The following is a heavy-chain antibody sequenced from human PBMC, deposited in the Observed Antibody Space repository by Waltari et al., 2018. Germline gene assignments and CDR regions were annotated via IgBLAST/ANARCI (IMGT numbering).Heavy chain of an antibody. V-gene: IGHV3-30*01. J-gene: IGHJ5*02. Sequence: QVQLVESGGGVVQPGRSLRLSCAASGFTFSSYAMHWVRQAPGKWLECVACISYDGSNKYYADSVKGRFTLSRDNSKNTLYLQMNSLRAEDTAVYYCARPDYDILGFDPWGQGTLVTVSS. CDR2: ISYDGSNK. CDR1: GFTFSSYA. D-gene: IGHD3-9*01. CDR3: ARPDYDILGFDP.